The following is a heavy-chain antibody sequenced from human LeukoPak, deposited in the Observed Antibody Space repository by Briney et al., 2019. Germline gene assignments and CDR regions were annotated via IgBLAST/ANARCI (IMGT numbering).Heavy chain of an antibody. CDR3: ARALWHSGSWYYFDY. Sequence: GASVKVSCKASGYTFTGYYMHWVRQAPGQGLEWMGWINPNSGGTNYAQKFQGWVTMTRDTSISTAYMELSRLRSDDTAVYYCARALWHSGSWYYFDYWGQGTLVTVSS. J-gene: IGHJ4*02. D-gene: IGHD6-13*01. V-gene: IGHV1-2*04. CDR2: INPNSGGT. CDR1: GYTFTGYY.